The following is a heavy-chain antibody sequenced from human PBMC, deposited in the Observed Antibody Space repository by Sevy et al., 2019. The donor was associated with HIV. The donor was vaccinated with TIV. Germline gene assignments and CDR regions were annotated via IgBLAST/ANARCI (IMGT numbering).Heavy chain of an antibody. D-gene: IGHD5-12*01. Sequence: ASVKVSCKASGGTFSSYAISWVRQAPGQGLEWMGGIIPIFGTANYAQKFQGRVTITADKSTSTAYMELSSLRSEDTAVYYCARVVEMATIVGEDAFDIWGQGTMVTVSS. V-gene: IGHV1-69*06. CDR1: GGTFSSYA. CDR3: ARVVEMATIVGEDAFDI. CDR2: IIPIFGTA. J-gene: IGHJ3*02.